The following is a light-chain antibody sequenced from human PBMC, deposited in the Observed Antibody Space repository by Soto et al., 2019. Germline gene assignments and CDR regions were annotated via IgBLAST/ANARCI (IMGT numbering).Light chain of an antibody. Sequence: QSARTQPASVSGSPGQSVTISCTGTSSDVGSYNLVSWYQQHPGKAPKLMIYEGSKRPSGVSNRFSGSKSGNTASLTISGLQAEDEADYYCCSYAGSSRVFGTGTKVTVL. CDR2: EGS. CDR1: SSDVGSYNL. J-gene: IGLJ1*01. CDR3: CSYAGSSRV. V-gene: IGLV2-23*01.